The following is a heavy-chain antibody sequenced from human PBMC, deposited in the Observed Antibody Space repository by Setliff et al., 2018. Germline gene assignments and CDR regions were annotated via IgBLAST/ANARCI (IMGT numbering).Heavy chain of an antibody. Sequence: SETLSLTCTVSDFSVGSVYYWGWIRQSPGKGLEWIASVYYSGTTYYNPSLESRVTMSVDTSKNQFSLKLSSVTAADTAVYYCARVSGFLYIDVWGKGTTVTVS. CDR2: VYYSGTT. CDR3: ARVSGFLYIDV. J-gene: IGHJ6*03. V-gene: IGHV4-38-2*02. D-gene: IGHD3-3*01. CDR1: DFSVGSVYY.